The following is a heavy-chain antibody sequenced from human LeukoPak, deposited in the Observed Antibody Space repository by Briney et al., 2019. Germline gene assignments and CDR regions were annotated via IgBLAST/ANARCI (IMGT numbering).Heavy chain of an antibody. CDR3: ARVLIAVAGFDY. V-gene: IGHV4-59*01. D-gene: IGHD6-19*01. CDR2: IYSSGTT. CDR1: GGSISGEY. J-gene: IGHJ4*02. Sequence: SETLSLTCTVSGGSISGEYWSWIRQPPGKGLEWFGYIYSSGTTNYNPSLKSRVTISVDTSEDQFSLKLSSVTAADTAVYYCARVLIAVAGFDYWGQGTLVTVSS.